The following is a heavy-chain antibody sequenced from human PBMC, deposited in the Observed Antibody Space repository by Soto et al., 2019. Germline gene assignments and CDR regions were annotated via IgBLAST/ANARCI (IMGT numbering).Heavy chain of an antibody. D-gene: IGHD4-17*01. Sequence: GASVKVSCKASGYTFTSYGISWVRQAPGQGLEWIGWISAYNGNTNYAQKLQGRVTMTTDTSTSTAYMELRSLRSDDTAVYYCASDNSLGTTVTTSFDYWGQGTLVTVSS. V-gene: IGHV1-18*01. CDR2: ISAYNGNT. CDR3: ASDNSLGTTVTTSFDY. CDR1: GYTFTSYG. J-gene: IGHJ4*02.